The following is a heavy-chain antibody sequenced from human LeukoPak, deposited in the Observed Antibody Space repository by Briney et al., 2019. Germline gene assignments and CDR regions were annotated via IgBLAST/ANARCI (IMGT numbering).Heavy chain of an antibody. CDR3: AGTDTSGYDRFDY. J-gene: IGHJ4*02. Sequence: SETLSLTCTVSGGSISSYYWNWIRQPAGKGLERIGRIYTSGNTNYSPSLKSRVTISVDKSKNQFSLKLSSVTAADTAVYYCAGTDTSGYDRFDYWGQGALVTVSS. CDR2: IYTSGNT. CDR1: GGSISSYY. V-gene: IGHV4-4*07. D-gene: IGHD3-22*01.